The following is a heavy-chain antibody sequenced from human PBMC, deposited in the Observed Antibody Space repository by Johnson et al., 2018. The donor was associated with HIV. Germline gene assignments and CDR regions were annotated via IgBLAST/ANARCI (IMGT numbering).Heavy chain of an antibody. D-gene: IGHD1-26*01. CDR1: GFTFSSYA. V-gene: IGHV3-30*04. J-gene: IGHJ3*02. CDR2: ISYDGSNK. CDR3: TTDPGEWELLGDGDAFDI. Sequence: QVQLVESGGVVVQPGGSLRLSCAASGFTFSSYAMHWVRQAPGKGLEWVALISYDGSNKYYADSVKGRFTISRDNSKNTLYLQMNSLRAEDTAVYYCTTDPGEWELLGDGDAFDIWGQGTMVTVSS.